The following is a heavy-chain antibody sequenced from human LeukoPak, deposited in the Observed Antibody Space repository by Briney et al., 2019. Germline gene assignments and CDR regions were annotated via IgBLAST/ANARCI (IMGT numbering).Heavy chain of an antibody. CDR3: AKFDYGDYSNHFDY. V-gene: IGHV4-31*03. CDR2: IYYSGST. Sequence: PSQTLSLTCTVSGGSISRAGYYWSWIRQHPGKGLEWIGYIYYSGSTSYNPSLKSRVTISVDTSKNRFSLKLSSVTAADTAVYFCAKFDYGDYSNHFDYWGQGTLVTVSS. J-gene: IGHJ4*02. D-gene: IGHD4-17*01. CDR1: GGSISRAGYY.